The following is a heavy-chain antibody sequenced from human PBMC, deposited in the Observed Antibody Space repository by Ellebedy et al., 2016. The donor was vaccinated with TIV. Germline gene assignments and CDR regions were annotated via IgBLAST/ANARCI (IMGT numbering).Heavy chain of an antibody. CDR3: ARRLVHDLDYFDY. CDR1: GYTFTGYY. D-gene: IGHD6-19*01. Sequence: AASVKVSCKASGYTFTGYYMHWVRQAPGQGLEWMGWINPNSGGTNYAQKFQGRVTMTRDTSISTAYMELSRLRSDDTAVYYCARRLVHDLDYFDYWGQGTLVTVSS. J-gene: IGHJ4*02. V-gene: IGHV1-2*02. CDR2: INPNSGGT.